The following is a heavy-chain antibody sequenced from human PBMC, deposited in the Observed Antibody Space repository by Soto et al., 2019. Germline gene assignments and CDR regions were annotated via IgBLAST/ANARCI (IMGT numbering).Heavy chain of an antibody. CDR3: ARDRVAVRPGWFDS. J-gene: IGHJ5*01. Sequence: QVQLVQSGAEVKMPGASVKVSCKASGYTFTTYGLSWVRQAPGQGLEWMGWISAYNGNKKNAQKFQGRVTMTTDTPTSTAYMELRSLRSDDTAVYYCARDRVAVRPGWFDSWGQGTLVAVPS. CDR2: ISAYNGNK. V-gene: IGHV1-18*01. CDR1: GYTFTTYG. D-gene: IGHD6-6*01.